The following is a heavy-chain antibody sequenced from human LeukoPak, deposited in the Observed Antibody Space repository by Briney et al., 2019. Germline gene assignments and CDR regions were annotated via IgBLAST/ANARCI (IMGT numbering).Heavy chain of an antibody. Sequence: ASVKVSCKASGYTFTGYYMHWVRQAPGQGLEWMGWISPNSGGTNYAQKFQGWVTMTRDTAISTAYMELSRLISDDTAVYYCARDLYSYGLGDYFDYWGQGTLVTVSS. CDR3: ARDLYSYGLGDYFDY. J-gene: IGHJ4*02. CDR2: ISPNSGGT. CDR1: GYTFTGYY. D-gene: IGHD5-18*01. V-gene: IGHV1-2*04.